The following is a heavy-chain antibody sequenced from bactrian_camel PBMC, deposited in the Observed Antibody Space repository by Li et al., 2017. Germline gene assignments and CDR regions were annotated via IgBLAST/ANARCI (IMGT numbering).Heavy chain of an antibody. CDR1: GYTYSSAC. CDR2: IYTGGGIA. Sequence: VQLVESGGDSVQAGGSLRLSCVVSGYTYSSACMGWFRQAPGKEREGVAAIYTGGGIAHYADSVEGRFTISQDNAKNTVYLQMNSLSPEDTAMNYCAARPEGTMGWVLDSSKYHYWGQGTQVTVS. D-gene: IGHD5*01. J-gene: IGHJ4*01. V-gene: IGHV3S40*01. CDR3: AARPEGTMGWVLDSSKYHY.